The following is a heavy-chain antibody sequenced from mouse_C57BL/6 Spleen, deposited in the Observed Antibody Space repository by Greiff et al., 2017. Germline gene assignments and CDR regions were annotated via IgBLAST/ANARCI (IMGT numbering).Heavy chain of an antibody. D-gene: IGHD2-5*01. Sequence: EVKLMESGPGLVKPSQSLSLTCSVTGYSITSGYYWNWIRQFPGNKLEWMGYISYDGSNNYNPSLKNRISITRDTSKNQFFLKLNSVTTEDTATYYCARVAYSSWYFDVWGTGTTVTVSS. J-gene: IGHJ1*03. CDR2: ISYDGSN. V-gene: IGHV3-6*01. CDR1: GYSITSGYY. CDR3: ARVAYSSWYFDV.